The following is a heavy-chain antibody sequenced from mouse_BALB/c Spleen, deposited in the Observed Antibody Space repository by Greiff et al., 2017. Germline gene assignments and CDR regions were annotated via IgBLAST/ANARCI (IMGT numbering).Heavy chain of an antibody. Sequence: VKVVESGPGLVAPSQSLSITCTVSGFSLTSYGVHWVRQPPGKGLEWLGVIWAGGSTNYNSALMSRLSISKDNSKSQVFLKMNSLQTDDTAMYYCAREESKLGLFAYWGQGTLVTVSA. CDR2: IWAGGST. CDR3: AREESKLGLFAY. J-gene: IGHJ3*01. V-gene: IGHV2-9*02. D-gene: IGHD4-1*01. CDR1: GFSLTSYG.